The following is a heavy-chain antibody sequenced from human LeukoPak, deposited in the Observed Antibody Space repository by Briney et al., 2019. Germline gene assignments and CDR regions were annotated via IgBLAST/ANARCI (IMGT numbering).Heavy chain of an antibody. V-gene: IGHV3-21*01. D-gene: IGHD6-19*01. CDR1: GFSFSSYS. Sequence: PGGSLTLSCPASGFSFSSYSMNWVRQAPGKGLEWVSSISSTSSYIYYADSVKGRFTISRDNTKNSLYLQMNSLRAEDTAVYYWAGASSGWGVDLYYFDYWGQGTLVTVSS. CDR3: AGASSGWGVDLYYFDY. J-gene: IGHJ4*02. CDR2: ISSTSSYI.